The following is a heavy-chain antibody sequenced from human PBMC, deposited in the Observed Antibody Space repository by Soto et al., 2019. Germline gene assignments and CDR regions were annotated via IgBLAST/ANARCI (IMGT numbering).Heavy chain of an antibody. V-gene: IGHV3-23*01. Sequence: GGSLRLSCAASGFTFSSYAMSWFRQAPGKGLEWVSAISGSGGSTYYADSVKGRFTISRDNSKNTLYLQMNSLRAEDTAVYYCAKDMVRLNYYGSGSSPWGQGTLVTVPS. J-gene: IGHJ4*02. CDR1: GFTFSSYA. D-gene: IGHD3-10*01. CDR2: ISGSGGST. CDR3: AKDMVRLNYYGSGSSP.